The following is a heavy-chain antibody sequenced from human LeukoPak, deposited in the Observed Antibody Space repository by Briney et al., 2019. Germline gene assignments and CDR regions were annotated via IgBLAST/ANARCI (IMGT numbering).Heavy chain of an antibody. J-gene: IGHJ3*01. D-gene: IGHD3-10*01. CDR3: TRDGSKGSRGDAFDL. CDR2: LATSGTI. Sequence: SETLSLTCTISGGSISGSFRSWIRQPAGKGLEWIGRLATSGTINYNPSLKSRVTVSMDTSKNQFSLKLTSVTAADTAVYYCTRDGSKGSRGDAFDLWGQGSVVTVSS. CDR1: GGSISGSF. V-gene: IGHV4-4*07.